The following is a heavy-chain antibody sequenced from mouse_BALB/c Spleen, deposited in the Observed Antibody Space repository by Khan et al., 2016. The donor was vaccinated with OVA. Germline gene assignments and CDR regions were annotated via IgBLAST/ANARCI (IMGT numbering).Heavy chain of an antibody. CDR1: GFSLSDHG. CDR2: IWGGGST. J-gene: IGHJ4*01. Sequence: QVQLKQSGPGLVAPSQSLSITCTVSGFSLSDHGVSWIRQPPGKGLEWLGVIWGGGSTYYNSALKSRLSISKDNSKSQVFLKMNSLQTDDTAMYYCAKRVWSYYFALDYWGQGTSVTVSS. V-gene: IGHV2-6-5*01. D-gene: IGHD2-10*02. CDR3: AKRVWSYYFALDY.